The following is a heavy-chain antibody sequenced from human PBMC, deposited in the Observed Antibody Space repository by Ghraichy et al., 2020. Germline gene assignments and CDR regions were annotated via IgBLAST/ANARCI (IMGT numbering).Heavy chain of an antibody. CDR3: AHSFSWGEFDY. V-gene: IGHV2-5*02. CDR1: GFSLSTSGVG. J-gene: IGHJ4*02. Sequence: SGPTLVKPTQTLMLTYTFSGFSLSTSGVGVGWIRQPPGKALECLALIYWDDDKLYSPSLKSRLTITKDTSKNQVVLLMTDMDPVDTATYYCAHSFSWGEFDYWGQGALVTVSS. CDR2: IYWDDDK. D-gene: IGHD3-16*01.